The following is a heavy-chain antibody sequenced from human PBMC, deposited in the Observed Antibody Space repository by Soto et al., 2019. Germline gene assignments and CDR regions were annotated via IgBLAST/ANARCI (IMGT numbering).Heavy chain of an antibody. CDR2: ISDSDDDT. CDR1: GFTFRKYA. Sequence: EVQLLESGGGLGQPGGSLRLSCTASGFTFRKYAMSWVRQAPGKGLEWISGISDSDDDTYYADSVRGRFTISRDNSKNTPYLQMNSLRGDDTAVYYCAKDGGVSARYFDTWGQGTLVTVSS. D-gene: IGHD2-8*01. CDR3: AKDGGVSARYFDT. J-gene: IGHJ4*02. V-gene: IGHV3-23*01.